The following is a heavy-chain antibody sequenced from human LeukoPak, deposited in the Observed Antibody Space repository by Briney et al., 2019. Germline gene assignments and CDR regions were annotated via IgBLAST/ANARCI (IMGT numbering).Heavy chain of an antibody. Sequence: TGASLRLSCAASGFIFSNYAMSWVRQAPGKWREWVSAIGGRDGGTYYADSVKGRFTVSRDDPKNTLYLQMKTLRVEDTAVYYCAKWGDYDILTGYYDSDYWGHGTLVTVSS. D-gene: IGHD3-9*01. CDR1: GFIFSNYA. V-gene: IGHV3-23*01. J-gene: IGHJ4*01. CDR3: AKWGDYDILTGYYDSDY. CDR2: IGGRDGGT.